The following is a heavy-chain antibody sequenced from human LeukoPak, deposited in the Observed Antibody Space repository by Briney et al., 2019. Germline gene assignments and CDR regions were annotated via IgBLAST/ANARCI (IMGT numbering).Heavy chain of an antibody. Sequence: GASVKVSCKASGYTFTSYGINWVRQAPGQGLEWMGWISGYNGNTNYAQKVQGGVTMTTDTSTSTAYMELRSLRSDDTAVYYCARASRGYCSSTSCAGDYWGQGTLVIVSS. J-gene: IGHJ4*02. CDR3: ARASRGYCSSTSCAGDY. D-gene: IGHD2-2*01. CDR1: GYTFTSYG. CDR2: ISGYNGNT. V-gene: IGHV1-18*01.